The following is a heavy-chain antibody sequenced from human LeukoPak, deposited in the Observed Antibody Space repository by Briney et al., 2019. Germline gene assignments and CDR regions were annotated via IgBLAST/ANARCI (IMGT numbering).Heavy chain of an antibody. CDR1: EFTFSSYS. D-gene: IGHD2-2*01. Sequence: GSLRLPCAASEFTFSSYSMNWVSQAPGKGLEWVSSISSSSSYIYYEDSVKGRFTISRDNAKNSLYLQMNSLRAEDTAVYYCARDRVVPAAAMDVWGQGTTVTVSS. J-gene: IGHJ6*02. CDR2: ISSSSSYI. CDR3: ARDRVVPAAAMDV. V-gene: IGHV3-21*01.